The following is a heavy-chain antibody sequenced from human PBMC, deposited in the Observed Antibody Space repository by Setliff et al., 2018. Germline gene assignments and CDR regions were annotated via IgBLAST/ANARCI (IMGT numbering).Heavy chain of an antibody. CDR3: ARLVDYYYYMDV. Sequence: PGGSLRLSCAASGFTFSASTMNWVRQAPGKGLEWVSSISSSSSYIYYADSVKGRFTISRDNAKNSLYLQMNSLRADDTAVYFCARLVDYYYYMDVWGKGTTVTVSS. V-gene: IGHV3-21*01. J-gene: IGHJ6*03. D-gene: IGHD2-2*01. CDR2: ISSSSSYI. CDR1: GFTFSAST.